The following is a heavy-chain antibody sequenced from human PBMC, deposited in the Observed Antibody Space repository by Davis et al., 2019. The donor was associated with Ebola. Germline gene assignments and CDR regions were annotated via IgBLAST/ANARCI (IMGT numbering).Heavy chain of an antibody. Sequence: PGGSLRLSCVASGFTFSRFDMHWVRQRTGKGLEWVSRIGPLGDALYPDSVRGRFIMSRDNGKNSLYLQMNSLGAGDTAVDFCARIFSWGYFDLWGRGALVTVSS. V-gene: IGHV3-13*01. CDR2: IGPLGDA. D-gene: IGHD3-3*01. J-gene: IGHJ2*01. CDR3: ARIFSWGYFDL. CDR1: GFTFSRFD.